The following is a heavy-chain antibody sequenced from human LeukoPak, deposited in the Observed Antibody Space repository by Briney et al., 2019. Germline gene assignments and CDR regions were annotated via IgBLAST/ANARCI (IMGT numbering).Heavy chain of an antibody. J-gene: IGHJ4*02. CDR3: ARESRDGYNSADY. V-gene: IGHV3-21*01. Sequence: PGRSLRLSCLGSGFTFSSHDMDWVRQAPGKGLEWVSSVSSSSYYIYYADSVKGRFTISRDNAQNSVYLQMNSLRAEDTAVYYCARESRDGYNSADYWGQGTLVTVSS. CDR2: VSSSSYYI. D-gene: IGHD5-24*01. CDR1: GFTFSSHD.